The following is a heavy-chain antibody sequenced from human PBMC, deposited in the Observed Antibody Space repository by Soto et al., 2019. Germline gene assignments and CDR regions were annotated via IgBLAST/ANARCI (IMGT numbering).Heavy chain of an antibody. V-gene: IGHV4-4*02. CDR3: AREADYYDSSGYYPKWFDP. CDR2: IYHSGST. Sequence: PSETLSLTCAVSGGSISSSNWWSWVRQPPGKGLEWIGEIYHSGSTNYNPSLKSRVTISVDKSKNQFSLKLSSVTAADTAVYYCAREADYYDSSGYYPKWFDPWGQGTLLTVSS. CDR1: GGSISSSNW. D-gene: IGHD3-22*01. J-gene: IGHJ5*02.